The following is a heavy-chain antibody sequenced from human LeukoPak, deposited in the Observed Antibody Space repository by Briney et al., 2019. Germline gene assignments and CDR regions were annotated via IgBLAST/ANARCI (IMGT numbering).Heavy chain of an antibody. J-gene: IGHJ3*02. V-gene: IGHV1-18*01. CDR3: ARGPDHRLPFDYYDSSGHDAFDI. D-gene: IGHD3-22*01. Sequence: ASVKVSCKASGYTFTSYGISWVRQAPGQGLEWMGWISAYNGNTNYAQKLQGRVTMTTDTSTSTAYMELRSLRSDDTAVYYCARGPDHRLPFDYYDSSGHDAFDIWGQGRMVTVSS. CDR2: ISAYNGNT. CDR1: GYTFTSYG.